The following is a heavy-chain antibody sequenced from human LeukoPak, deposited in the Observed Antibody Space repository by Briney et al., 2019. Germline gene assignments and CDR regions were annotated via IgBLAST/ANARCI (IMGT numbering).Heavy chain of an antibody. V-gene: IGHV4-59*08. CDR2: IYYSGST. J-gene: IGHJ4*02. CDR1: GGSISSYY. Sequence: SETLSLTCTVSGGSISSYYWSWIRHPPGKGLEWLGYIYYSGSTNFNPSLKSRVTISVDTSKNQFSLKLSSVTAADTAVYYCARRYCSGGSCYFDYWGQGTLVTVSS. CDR3: ARRYCSGGSCYFDY. D-gene: IGHD2-15*01.